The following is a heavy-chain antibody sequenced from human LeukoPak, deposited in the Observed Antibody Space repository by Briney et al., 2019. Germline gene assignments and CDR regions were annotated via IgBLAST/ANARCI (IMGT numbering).Heavy chain of an antibody. V-gene: IGHV6-1*01. CDR2: TYYRSKWYN. Sequence: SQTLSLTCAISGDXVSSSSATWNWIRQSPSRGLEWLGRTYYRSKWYNDYAVSVKSRITINPDTSKNQFSLQLNSVTPEDTAVYYCTRAGSYGYYWYFDLWGRGTLVTVSS. CDR1: GDXVSSSSAT. CDR3: TRAGSYGYYWYFDL. J-gene: IGHJ2*01. D-gene: IGHD5-18*01.